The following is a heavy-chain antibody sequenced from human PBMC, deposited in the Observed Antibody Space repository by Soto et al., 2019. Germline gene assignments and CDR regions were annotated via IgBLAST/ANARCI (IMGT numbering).Heavy chain of an antibody. Sequence: QVQLVQSGAEVKKPGASVKVSCKASGYTFTSYGISWVRQAPGQGLEWMGWISAYNGNTNYAQKRQGRVTMTTDTSTSRAYRELRSLRSDDTAVYYCARTRTLAGTFDYWGQGTLVTVSS. CDR2: ISAYNGNT. CDR3: ARTRTLAGTFDY. CDR1: GYTFTSYG. D-gene: IGHD6-19*01. J-gene: IGHJ4*02. V-gene: IGHV1-18*01.